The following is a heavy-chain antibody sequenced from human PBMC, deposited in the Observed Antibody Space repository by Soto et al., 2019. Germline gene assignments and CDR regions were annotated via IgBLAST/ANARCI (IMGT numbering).Heavy chain of an antibody. Sequence: GASVKVSCKASGYTFTTYYMHWLRQARGQGLEWMGIITPSSGSTRYEQKFQDRVTMTRDTSTSTAYMELSSLRSEDTAVYYCARGDYYDSSGYYGYWGQGTLVTVSS. D-gene: IGHD3-22*01. CDR2: ITPSSGST. V-gene: IGHV1-46*01. J-gene: IGHJ4*02. CDR3: ARGDYYDSSGYYGY. CDR1: GYTFTTYY.